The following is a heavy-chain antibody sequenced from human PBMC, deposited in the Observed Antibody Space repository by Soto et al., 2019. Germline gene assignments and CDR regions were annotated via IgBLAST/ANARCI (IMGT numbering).Heavy chain of an antibody. D-gene: IGHD3-10*01. CDR3: ARSNLNNMVRGVIIINRNYYYMDV. CDR1: GGTFSSYA. Sequence: ASVKVSCKASGGTFSSYAISWVRQAPGQGLEWMGGIIPIFGTANYAQKFQGRVTITADESTSTAYMELSSLRSEDTAVYYCARSNLNNMVRGVIIINRNYYYMDVWGKGTTVTVSS. V-gene: IGHV1-69*13. J-gene: IGHJ6*03. CDR2: IIPIFGTA.